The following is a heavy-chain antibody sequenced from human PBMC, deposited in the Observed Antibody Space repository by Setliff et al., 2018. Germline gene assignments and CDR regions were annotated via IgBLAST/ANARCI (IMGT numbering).Heavy chain of an antibody. D-gene: IGHD2-21*02. V-gene: IGHV3-23*01. CDR3: AKDPNGDFVGAFDS. CDR2: IGAGGDYT. Sequence: GGSLRLSCVVSGFTFSSHGMNWVRQAPGRGMEWVASIGAGGDYTKYADSVRGQFTISRDNSKNTIYLQMNSLRAEDTAKYYCAKDPNGDFVGAFDSWGRGTLVTVSS. J-gene: IGHJ5*01. CDR1: GFTFSSHG.